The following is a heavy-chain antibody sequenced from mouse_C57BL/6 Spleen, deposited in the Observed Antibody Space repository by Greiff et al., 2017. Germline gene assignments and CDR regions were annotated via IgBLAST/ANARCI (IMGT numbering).Heavy chain of an antibody. J-gene: IGHJ2*01. V-gene: IGHV1-7*01. D-gene: IGHD2-3*01. CDR2: INPSSGYT. CDR3: ARSDDGYPYYFDY. CDR1: GYTFTSYW. Sequence: VQLQQSGAELAKPGASVKLSCKASGYTFTSYWMHWVKQRPGQGLEWIGYINPSSGYTKYNQKFKDKATLTADKSSSTAYMQLSSLTYEDSAVYYCARSDDGYPYYFDYWGQGTTLTVSS.